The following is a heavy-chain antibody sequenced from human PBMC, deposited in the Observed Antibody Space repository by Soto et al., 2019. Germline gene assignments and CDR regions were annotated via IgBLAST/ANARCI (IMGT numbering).Heavy chain of an antibody. CDR2: INHSGST. D-gene: IGHD6-19*01. J-gene: IGHJ4*02. Sequence: PSETLSLTCTVSGGSISRYYWSWIRQPPGKGLEWIGEINHSGSTNYNPSLKSRVTISVDTSKNQFSLKLSSVTAADTAVYYCARSGGSYRAFGYWGQGTLVTVSS. CDR3: ARSGGSYRAFGY. CDR1: GGSISRYY. V-gene: IGHV4-34*01.